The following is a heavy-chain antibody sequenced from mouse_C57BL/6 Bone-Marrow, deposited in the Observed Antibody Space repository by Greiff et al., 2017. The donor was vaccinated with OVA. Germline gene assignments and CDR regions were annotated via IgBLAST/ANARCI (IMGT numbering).Heavy chain of an antibody. CDR1: GFTFSDAW. CDR2: IRNKANNHAT. D-gene: IGHD2-4*01. CDR3: TYYDSYYFDY. V-gene: IGHV6-6*01. Sequence: EVKVEESGGGLVQPGGSMKLSCAASGFTFSDAWMDWVRQSPEKGLEWVAEIRNKANNHATYYAESVKGRFTISRDDSKSSVYLQMNSLRAEDTGIYCCTYYDSYYFDYWGQGTTLTVSS. J-gene: IGHJ2*01.